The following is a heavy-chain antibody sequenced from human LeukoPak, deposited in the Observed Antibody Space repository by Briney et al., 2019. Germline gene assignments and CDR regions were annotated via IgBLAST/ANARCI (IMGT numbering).Heavy chain of an antibody. Sequence: ASVKVSRKASGGTFSSYAISWVRQAPGQGLEWMGRIIPILGIANYAQKFQGRVTITADKSTSTAYMELSSLRSEDTAVYYCARDDVGRYYDSSGSAFDIWGQGTMVTVSS. CDR2: IIPILGIA. CDR3: ARDDVGRYYDSSGSAFDI. V-gene: IGHV1-69*04. CDR1: GGTFSSYA. D-gene: IGHD3-22*01. J-gene: IGHJ3*02.